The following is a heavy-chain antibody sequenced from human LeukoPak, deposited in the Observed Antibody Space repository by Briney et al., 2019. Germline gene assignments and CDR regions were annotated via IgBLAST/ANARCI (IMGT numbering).Heavy chain of an antibody. J-gene: IGHJ4*02. V-gene: IGHV4-31*03. Sequence: PSETLSLTCTVSGGSISSGGYYWSWIRQHPGKGLEWIGYIYYSGSTYYNPSLKSRVTISVDTSKNQFSLKLSSVTAADTAVYYCARSSYDSSGYQRIFDYWGQGTLVTVSS. D-gene: IGHD3-22*01. CDR2: IYYSGST. CDR3: ARSSYDSSGYQRIFDY. CDR1: GGSISSGGYY.